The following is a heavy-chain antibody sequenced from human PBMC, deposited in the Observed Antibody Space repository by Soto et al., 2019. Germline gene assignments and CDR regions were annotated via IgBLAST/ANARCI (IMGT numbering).Heavy chain of an antibody. CDR2: IYYTGSV. V-gene: IGHV4-30-4*01. Sequence: VQLQESGPGLVKPSQTLSLTCTVSSGSISSADYYWSWIRQPPGKGLEWIGYIYYTGSVYYNPSLKSRVTMSVDTSKNQFSLKVTSVTAADTAVYYCASGGSSNWFDPWGQGTLVTVSS. J-gene: IGHJ5*02. CDR1: SGSISSADYY. D-gene: IGHD1-26*01. CDR3: ASGGSSNWFDP.